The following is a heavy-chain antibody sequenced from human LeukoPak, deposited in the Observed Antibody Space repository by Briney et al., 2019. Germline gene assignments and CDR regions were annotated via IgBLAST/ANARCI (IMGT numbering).Heavy chain of an antibody. CDR3: ARPRPRLRFLEWLFDY. J-gene: IGHJ4*02. Sequence: SETLSLTCTVSGGSISSYYWSWIRQPPGKGLEWIGYIYYSGSTNYNPSLKSRVTISVDTSKNQFSLKLSSVTAADTAVYYCARPRPRLRFLEWLFDYWGQGTLVTVSS. V-gene: IGHV4-59*01. CDR1: GGSISSYY. D-gene: IGHD3-3*01. CDR2: IYYSGST.